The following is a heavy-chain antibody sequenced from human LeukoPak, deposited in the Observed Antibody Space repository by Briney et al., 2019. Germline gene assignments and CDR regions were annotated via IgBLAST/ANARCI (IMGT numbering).Heavy chain of an antibody. D-gene: IGHD6-19*01. CDR3: AKDGEEAVVGIDD. CDR2: IWHDGSNK. J-gene: IGHJ4*02. V-gene: IGHV3-33*06. Sequence: GGSLRLSCAASGFTFSSYGMHWVRQAPGKGLEWVAVIWHDGSNKYYADSVKGRFTISRDNSKNTLYLQMNNLRAEDTAVYYCAKDGEEAVVGIDDWGQGTLVTVSS. CDR1: GFTFSSYG.